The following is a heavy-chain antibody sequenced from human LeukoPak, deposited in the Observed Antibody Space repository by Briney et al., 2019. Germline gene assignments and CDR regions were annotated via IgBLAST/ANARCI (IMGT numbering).Heavy chain of an antibody. D-gene: IGHD6-19*01. V-gene: IGHV4-39*01. CDR2: IYYSGST. Sequence: KTSETLSLTCTVSGGSISSSSYYWGWIRQPPGKGLEWIGSIYYSGSTYYNPSLKSRVTISVDTSKNQFSLKLSSVTAADTAVYYCARRFSDSSGWYYWGQGTLVTVSS. CDR3: ARRFSDSSGWYY. CDR1: GGSISSSSYY. J-gene: IGHJ4*02.